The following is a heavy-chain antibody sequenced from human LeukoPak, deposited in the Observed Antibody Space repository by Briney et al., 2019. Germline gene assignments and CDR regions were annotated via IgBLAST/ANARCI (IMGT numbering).Heavy chain of an antibody. Sequence: GGSLRLSCAASGFTFSSYWMNWVRQAPGKGLVWVSRIASDGNSTTYADSVKGRFSISRDNAKNTLYLQMNSLRVEDTAVYYCARGRPHGNDYWGQGTLVTVSS. J-gene: IGHJ4*02. CDR3: ARGRPHGNDY. CDR1: GFTFSSYW. D-gene: IGHD4-23*01. CDR2: IASDGNST. V-gene: IGHV3-74*01.